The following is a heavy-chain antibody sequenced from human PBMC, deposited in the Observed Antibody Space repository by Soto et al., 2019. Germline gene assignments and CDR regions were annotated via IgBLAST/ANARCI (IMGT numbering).Heavy chain of an antibody. Sequence: SETLSLTCTVSGGSISDGGYYWSWIRQSPGKGLEWIGYIYYSGRTYYNPSLESRVTISVDTSKNQFSLKLSSVTAADTAVYYCARGGLRYCSSSCPNLDCWGQGTLVTVSS. CDR2: IYYSGRT. J-gene: IGHJ4*02. D-gene: IGHD2-2*01. CDR1: GGSISDGGYY. V-gene: IGHV4-30-4*01. CDR3: ARGGLRYCSSSCPNLDC.